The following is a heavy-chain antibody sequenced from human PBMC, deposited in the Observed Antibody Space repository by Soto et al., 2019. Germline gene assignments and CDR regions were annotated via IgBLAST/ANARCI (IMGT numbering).Heavy chain of an antibody. CDR1: GGSISSGGYY. V-gene: IGHV4-31*03. J-gene: IGHJ6*02. CDR2: IYYSGST. CDR3: AARGSYRYSLQDV. Sequence: PSETLSLTCTVSGGSISSGGYYWSWIRQHPGKGLEWIGYIYYSGSTYYNPSLKSRVTISVDTSKNQFSLKLSSVTAADTAVYYCAARGSYRYSLQDVWGQGTTVTGSS. D-gene: IGHD3-16*02.